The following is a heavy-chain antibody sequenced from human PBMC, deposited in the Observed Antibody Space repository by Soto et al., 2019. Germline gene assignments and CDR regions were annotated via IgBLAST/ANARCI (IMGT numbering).Heavy chain of an antibody. D-gene: IGHD5-12*01. V-gene: IGHV4-59*11. J-gene: IGHJ4*02. CDR3: ARGRLSGYESSDF. CDR1: TDSINYQY. CDR2: IYYNGEA. Sequence: PSETLSLTCVVSTDSINYQYWSWIRQPPGKGLDWIAYIYYNGEARYNPSLESRVTISVDTSKKQVSLQLRSVTAADTAIYFCARGRLSGYESSDFWGQGTPVTVSS.